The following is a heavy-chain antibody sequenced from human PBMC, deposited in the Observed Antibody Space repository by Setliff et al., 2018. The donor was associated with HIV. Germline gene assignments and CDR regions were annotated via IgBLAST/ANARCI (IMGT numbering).Heavy chain of an antibody. V-gene: IGHV4-34*01. Sequence: PSETLSLTCAVYGGSFSDYSWSWIRQPPGKGLEWIGEISYSGSTNYNPSLKSRVTISIDTSKNQSSLRLTSVTAADTAVYYCAKSPGFSGYGGSGWGQGTLVTVSS. J-gene: IGHJ4*02. D-gene: IGHD5-12*01. CDR3: AKSPGFSGYGGSG. CDR1: GGSFSDYS. CDR2: ISYSGST.